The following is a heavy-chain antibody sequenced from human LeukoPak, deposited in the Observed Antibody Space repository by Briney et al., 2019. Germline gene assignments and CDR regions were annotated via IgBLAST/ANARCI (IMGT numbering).Heavy chain of an antibody. D-gene: IGHD1-7*01. J-gene: IGHJ5*02. V-gene: IGHV1-69*05. CDR3: ARDNYAGANWFDP. CDR2: IIPIFGTA. CDR1: GGTFSSYA. Sequence: SVKVSCKASGGTFSSYASSWVRQAPGQGLEWMGGIIPIFGTANYAQKFQGRVTITTDESTSTAYMELSSLRSEDTAVYYCARDNYAGANWFDPWGQGTLVTVSS.